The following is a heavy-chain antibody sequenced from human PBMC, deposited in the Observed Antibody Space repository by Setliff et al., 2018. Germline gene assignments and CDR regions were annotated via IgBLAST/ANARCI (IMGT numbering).Heavy chain of an antibody. Sequence: PSETLSLTCTVYGGSFSDYYWGWIRQPPGKGLEWIAEINHSGSTNYNPSLKSLVTISVDTSRNQFSLKLRSVTAADTAVYYCARLSWDGLRYYGLDVWGQGATVTVSS. CDR2: INHSGST. CDR3: ARLSWDGLRYYGLDV. CDR1: GGSFSDYY. J-gene: IGHJ6*02. V-gene: IGHV4-34*01. D-gene: IGHD3-10*01.